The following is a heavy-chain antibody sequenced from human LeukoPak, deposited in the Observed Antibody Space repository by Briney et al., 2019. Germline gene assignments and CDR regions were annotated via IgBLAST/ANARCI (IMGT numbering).Heavy chain of an antibody. CDR3: ASHRTPRGWFDP. CDR1: GYSISSGYY. CDR2: IYHSGST. J-gene: IGHJ5*02. Sequence: SETLSLTCTVSGYSISSGYYWGWIRQPPGKGLEWIGSIYHSGSTYYNPSLKSRVTISVDTSKNQFSLKLSSVTAADTAVYYCASHRTPRGWFDPWGQGTLVTVSS. V-gene: IGHV4-38-2*02. D-gene: IGHD1-14*01.